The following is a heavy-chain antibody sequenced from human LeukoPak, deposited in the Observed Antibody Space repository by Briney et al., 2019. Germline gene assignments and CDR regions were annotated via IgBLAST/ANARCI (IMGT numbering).Heavy chain of an antibody. CDR2: IYYSGST. V-gene: IGHV4-39*01. CDR1: GGSISSSSYY. CDR3: ASHLRLRYFGWPRRKAVAAPFDY. D-gene: IGHD3-9*01. J-gene: IGHJ4*02. Sequence: SETLSLTCTVSGGSISSSSYYWGWIRQPPGKGLEWIGSIYYSGSTYYNPSLKSRVTISVDTSKNQFSLKLSSVTAANTAVYYCASHLRLRYFGWPRRKAVAAPFDYWGQGTLVTVSS.